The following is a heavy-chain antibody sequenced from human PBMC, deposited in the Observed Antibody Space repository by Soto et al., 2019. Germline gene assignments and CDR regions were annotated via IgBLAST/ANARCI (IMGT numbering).Heavy chain of an antibody. Sequence: PGGSLRLSCAASGFTFSSYAMSWVRQAPGKGLEWVSAISGSGGSTYYADSVKGRFTISRDNSKNTLYLQMNSLRAEDTAVYYCAKVPTYGSGSYSIRGFDYWGQGTLVTVSS. D-gene: IGHD3-10*01. CDR2: ISGSGGST. J-gene: IGHJ4*02. CDR1: GFTFSSYA. V-gene: IGHV3-23*01. CDR3: AKVPTYGSGSYSIRGFDY.